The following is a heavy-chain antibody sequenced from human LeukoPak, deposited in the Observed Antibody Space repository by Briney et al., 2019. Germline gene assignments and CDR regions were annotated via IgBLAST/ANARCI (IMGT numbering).Heavy chain of an antibody. V-gene: IGHV1-2*06. CDR1: GYTFTDYY. D-gene: IGHD2-21*01. CDR3: ARADRLHGGPYLIGP. Sequence: ASVKVSCKTSGYTFTDYYMHWVRQAPGQGLEWMGRINPNTGGTSSAQKFQGRVTMSRDTAITTVYMEVSWLTSDDTAIYYCARADRLHGGPYLIGPWGQGTLVTVSS. J-gene: IGHJ5*02. CDR2: INPNTGGT.